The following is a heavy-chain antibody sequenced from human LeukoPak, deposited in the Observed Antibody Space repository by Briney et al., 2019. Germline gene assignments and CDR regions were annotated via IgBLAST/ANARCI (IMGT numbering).Heavy chain of an antibody. CDR1: GFTFSSYA. J-gene: IGHJ5*02. V-gene: IGHV3-23*01. CDR3: AKDELDYDSSGYFYNWFDP. D-gene: IGHD3-22*01. Sequence: PGGSLRLSCAASGFTFSSYAMSWVRQAPGKGLEWVSAISGSGGSTYYADSAKGRFTISRDNSKNTLYLQMNSLRAEDTAVYYCAKDELDYDSSGYFYNWFDPWGQGTLVTVSS. CDR2: ISGSGGST.